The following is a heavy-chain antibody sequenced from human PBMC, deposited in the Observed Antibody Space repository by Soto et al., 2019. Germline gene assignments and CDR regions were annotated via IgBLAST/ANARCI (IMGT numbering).Heavy chain of an antibody. J-gene: IGHJ4*02. CDR3: AIYGSEETFDY. CDR1: GGTFSSYA. CDR2: IIPIFGTA. Sequence: GASVKVSCKASGGTFSSYAISWVRQAPGQGLEWMGGIIPIFGTANYAQKFQGRVTITADESTSTAYMELSSLRSEDTAVYYCAIYGSEETFDYWGQGTLVTVSS. V-gene: IGHV1-69*13. D-gene: IGHD3-10*01.